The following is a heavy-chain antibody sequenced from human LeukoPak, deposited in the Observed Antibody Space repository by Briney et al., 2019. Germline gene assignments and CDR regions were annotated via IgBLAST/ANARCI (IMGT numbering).Heavy chain of an antibody. CDR3: ARDAPGDYPLG. D-gene: IGHD4-17*01. J-gene: IGHJ4*02. Sequence: GGSLRLSCAASGFTFSSYWMHWVRQAPGKGLVWVSRINTDGGTTSYADSVKGRFTLSRDNAKNTLYLQMNSLGAEDTAVYYCARDAPGDYPLGWGQGTLVTVSS. CDR1: GFTFSSYW. V-gene: IGHV3-74*01. CDR2: INTDGGTT.